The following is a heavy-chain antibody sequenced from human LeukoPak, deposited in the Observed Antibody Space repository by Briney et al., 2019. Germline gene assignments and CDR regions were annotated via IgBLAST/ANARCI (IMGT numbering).Heavy chain of an antibody. Sequence: ASVKVSCKASGYTFNRYGISWVRQAPGQGLEWMGWISVCNGNTIYAQKLQGRVTMTTDTSTRTAYMELRSLRSDDTAVYYCARRSGSLDLLGYWGQGTLVTVSS. V-gene: IGHV1-18*01. CDR1: GYTFNRYG. D-gene: IGHD1-26*01. J-gene: IGHJ4*02. CDR2: ISVCNGNT. CDR3: ARRSGSLDLLGY.